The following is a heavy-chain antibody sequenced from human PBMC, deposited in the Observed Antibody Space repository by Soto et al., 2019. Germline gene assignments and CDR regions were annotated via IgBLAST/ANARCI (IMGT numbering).Heavy chain of an antibody. CDR3: EYGGYDFNY. Sequence: EVQLLESGGGLVQPGGSLRLSCAASGFTLSSYAMSWVRQAPGKGLEWVSAISGSGGSTYYADSVKGRFTISRDNSKNRLYLQRNSLRAGDRAVYSCEYGGYDFNYWGQGPLVTVSS. CDR1: GFTLSSYA. J-gene: IGHJ4*02. D-gene: IGHD5-12*01. CDR2: ISGSGGST. V-gene: IGHV3-23*01.